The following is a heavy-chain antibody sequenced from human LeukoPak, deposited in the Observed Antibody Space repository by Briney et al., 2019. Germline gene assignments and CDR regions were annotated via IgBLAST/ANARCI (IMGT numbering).Heavy chain of an antibody. CDR2: INGDGSST. CDR3: AQGGSPGAFDY. D-gene: IGHD1-26*01. V-gene: IGHV3-74*01. J-gene: IGHJ4*02. Sequence: PGGSLRLSCAASGFTFSTFAMHWVRQAPGKGLVWASRINGDGSSTSYADSVKGRFTISRDNARNTLYLQMNSLRVEDTAVYYCAQGGSPGAFDYWGQGTLVTVSS. CDR1: GFTFSTFA.